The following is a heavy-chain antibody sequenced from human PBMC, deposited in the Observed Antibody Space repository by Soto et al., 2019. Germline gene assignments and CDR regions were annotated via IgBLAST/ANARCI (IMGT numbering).Heavy chain of an antibody. CDR1: GGTFSSYA. V-gene: IGHV1-69*01. CDR2: IIPIFGTA. D-gene: IGHD2-2*01. J-gene: IGHJ5*02. Sequence: QVQLVQSGAEVKKPGSSVKVSCKASGGTFSSYAISWVRLAPGQGLEWMGGIIPIFGTANYAQKFQGRVTIAEDESTSTAYLELSSLGSEDTAVYYCARLHCSSTSCYGGGGDWFAPWGQGTLVTVSS. CDR3: ARLHCSSTSCYGGGGDWFAP.